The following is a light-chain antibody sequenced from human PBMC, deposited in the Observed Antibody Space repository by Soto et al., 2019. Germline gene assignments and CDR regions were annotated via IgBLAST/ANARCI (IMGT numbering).Light chain of an antibody. CDR1: SSDVGGYKY. J-gene: IGLJ1*01. Sequence: QSALTQPASVSGSPGQSITISCTGTSSDVGGYKYVSWYQHHPGKGPKLTLYDVSNRPSGVSNRFSGSKSGNTASLTISGLQAEDEADYYCSSYTSSTTYVFGTGTKVTVL. CDR3: SSYTSSTTYV. CDR2: DVS. V-gene: IGLV2-14*01.